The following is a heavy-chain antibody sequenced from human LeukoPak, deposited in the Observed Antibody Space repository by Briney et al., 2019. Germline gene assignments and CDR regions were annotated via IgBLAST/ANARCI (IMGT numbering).Heavy chain of an antibody. Sequence: SETLSLTCAVYGGSFSGYYWSWIRQPPGKVLEWIGEINHSGSTNYNPSLKSRVTISVDTSENQFSLQLNSVTPEDTAVYYCARDDLQLVRRLGGSTEYYYYYYMDVWGKGTTVTVSS. CDR2: INHSGST. J-gene: IGHJ6*03. D-gene: IGHD6-13*01. CDR1: GGSFSGYY. V-gene: IGHV4-34*01. CDR3: ARDDLQLVRRLGGSTEYYYYYYMDV.